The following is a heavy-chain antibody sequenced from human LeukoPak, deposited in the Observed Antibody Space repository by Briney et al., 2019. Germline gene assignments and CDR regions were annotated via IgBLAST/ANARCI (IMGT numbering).Heavy chain of an antibody. CDR1: GGSISSYY. J-gene: IGHJ4*02. Sequence: SETLSLTCTVSGGSISSYYWTWIRQPAGKGLEWIGRIYTTGSTNYNPSLNSRVTMSVDTSKNQFSLKLSSVTAADTAVYYCARHEPASESYGAATQIDYWGQGTLVTVSS. CDR3: ARHEPASESYGAATQIDY. V-gene: IGHV4-4*07. CDR2: IYTTGST. D-gene: IGHD4-17*01.